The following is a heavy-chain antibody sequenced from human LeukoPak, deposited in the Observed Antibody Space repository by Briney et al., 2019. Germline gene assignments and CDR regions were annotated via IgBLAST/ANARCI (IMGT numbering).Heavy chain of an antibody. J-gene: IGHJ4*02. CDR1: GFTFSSYA. CDR3: ARRTSEGYDYFDY. D-gene: IGHD1-1*01. V-gene: IGHV3-30-3*01. CDR2: ISYDGSNK. Sequence: GGSLRLSCAASGFTFSSYAMHWVRQAPGKGLEWVAVISYDGSNKYYADSVKGRFTISRDNSKNTLYLQMNSLRAGDTAVYYCARRTSEGYDYFDYWGQGTLVTVSS.